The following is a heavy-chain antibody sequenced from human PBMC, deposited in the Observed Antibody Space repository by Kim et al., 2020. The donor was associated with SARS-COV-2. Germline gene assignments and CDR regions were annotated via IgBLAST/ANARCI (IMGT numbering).Heavy chain of an antibody. J-gene: IGHJ4*02. CDR1: KFTFGDYA. CDR3: SRGEETLRGVDTFDY. D-gene: IGHD3-10*01. CDR2: IRSKPHGGTI. Sequence: GGSLRLFCTASKFTFGDYAMSWFRQAPGKGLEWVGFIRSKPHGGTIEYATSVKGRFTISRDDSKSIAYLHMNSLNSEDTAVYFCSRGEETLRGVDTFDYWGQGTLVTVSS. V-gene: IGHV3-49*03.